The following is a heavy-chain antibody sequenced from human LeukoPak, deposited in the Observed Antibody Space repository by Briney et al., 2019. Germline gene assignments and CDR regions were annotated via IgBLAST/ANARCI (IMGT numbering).Heavy chain of an antibody. Sequence: ASVKVSSKASGGTFSSYAISWVRQAPGQGLEWMGGIIPIFGTANYAQKFQGRVTITADESTSTAYMELSSLRSEDTAVHYCARDPSGSFNFDYWGQGTLVTVSS. CDR3: ARDPSGSFNFDY. D-gene: IGHD1-26*01. J-gene: IGHJ4*02. V-gene: IGHV1-69*13. CDR1: GGTFSSYA. CDR2: IIPIFGTA.